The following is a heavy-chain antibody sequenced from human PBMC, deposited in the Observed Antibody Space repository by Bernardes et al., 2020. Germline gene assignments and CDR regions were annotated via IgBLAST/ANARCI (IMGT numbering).Heavy chain of an antibody. Sequence: SETLSLTCAVYGGSFSGYYWSWIRQPPGKGLEWIGEINHSGSTNYNPSLKSRVTISVDTSKNQFSLKLSSVTAADTAVYYCARALGDEVSTTVTTFLGWFDPWGQGTLVTVSS. D-gene: IGHD4-17*01. J-gene: IGHJ5*02. CDR2: INHSGST. CDR1: GGSFSGYY. CDR3: ARALGDEVSTTVTTFLGWFDP. V-gene: IGHV4-34*01.